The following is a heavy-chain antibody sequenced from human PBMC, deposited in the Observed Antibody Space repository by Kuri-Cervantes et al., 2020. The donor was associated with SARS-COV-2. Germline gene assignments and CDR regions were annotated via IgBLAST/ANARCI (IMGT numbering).Heavy chain of an antibody. J-gene: IGHJ6*02. Sequence: ASVKVSCKASGYTFTSFSMNWVRQAPGQGLEWMGWINTNTGNPTYAQGFTGRFVFSLDTSVSTAYLQISSLKAEDTAVYYCARRDWILWFGEPPAEYYYYYGMDVWGQGTTVTVSS. CDR3: ARRDWILWFGEPPAEYYYYYGMDV. CDR1: GYTFTSFS. D-gene: IGHD3-10*01. CDR2: INTNTGNP. V-gene: IGHV7-4-1*02.